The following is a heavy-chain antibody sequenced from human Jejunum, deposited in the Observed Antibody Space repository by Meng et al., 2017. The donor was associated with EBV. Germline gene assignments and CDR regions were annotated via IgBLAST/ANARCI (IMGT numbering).Heavy chain of an antibody. CDR2: ISATGFST. CDR3: AKGKDRTDGYDQSYFDS. Sequence: EVHRVESGGGLVQPGGSLGFSVSASGFTFSSYGMNWVRQAPGKGLECVSSISATGFSTYYADSMKGRVTISRDNSRNALSLQMNSLRVDDTAVYYCAKGKDRTDGYDQSYFDSWGQGTLVTVSS. V-gene: IGHV3-23*04. J-gene: IGHJ4*02. CDR1: GFTFSSYG. D-gene: IGHD5-24*01.